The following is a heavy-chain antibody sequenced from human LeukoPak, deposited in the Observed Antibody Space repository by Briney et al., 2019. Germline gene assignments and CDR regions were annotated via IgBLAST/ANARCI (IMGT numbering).Heavy chain of an antibody. CDR2: IIPIFGTA. Sequence: ASVNVSCKASGGTFSSYAISWVRQAPGQGLEWMGGIIPIFGTANYAQKFQGRVTITADESTSTAYMELSSLRSEDTAVYYCATGYSYGHDYWGQGTLVTVSS. V-gene: IGHV1-69*01. D-gene: IGHD5-18*01. CDR3: ATGYSYGHDY. CDR1: GGTFSSYA. J-gene: IGHJ4*02.